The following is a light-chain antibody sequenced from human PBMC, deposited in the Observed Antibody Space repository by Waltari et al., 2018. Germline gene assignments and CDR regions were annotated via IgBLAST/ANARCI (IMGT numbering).Light chain of an antibody. J-gene: IGLJ3*02. CDR2: GQD. V-gene: IGLV3-19*01. CDR1: SLRRDD. Sequence: SSELTQDPAVSVALGQTVSITCQGDSLRRDDASWYQQRPGQAPILLLYGQDTRPSGIPDRFSCSTSGNAASLTSTGAQAEDEADYYCLSRDTTSTRVFGGGTRLTV. CDR3: LSRDTTSTRV.